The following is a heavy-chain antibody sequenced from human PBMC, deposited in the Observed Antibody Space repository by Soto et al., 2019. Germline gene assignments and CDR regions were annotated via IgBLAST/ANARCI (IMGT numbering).Heavy chain of an antibody. CDR3: ARVPDR. CDR2: IYHSGST. D-gene: IGHD2-2*01. V-gene: IGHV4-30-2*01. J-gene: IGHJ5*02. Sequence: SDTLSLTCAVSGGSISSCGYSWSWIRQPPGKGLEWIGYIYHSGSTYYNPSLKSRVTISVDRSKNQFSLKLSSVTAADTAVYYCARVPDRWGQGTLVTVSS. CDR1: GGSISSCGYS.